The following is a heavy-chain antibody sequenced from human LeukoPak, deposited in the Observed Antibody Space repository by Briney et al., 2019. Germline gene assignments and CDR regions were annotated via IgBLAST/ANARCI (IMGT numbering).Heavy chain of an antibody. CDR2: INHSGST. Sequence: PSETLSLTCAVYGGSFSGYYWSWIRQPPGKGLEWIGEINHSGSTNYNPSLKSRVTISVDASKNQFSLKLSSVTAADTAVYYCAKSGSYSYFDYWGQGTLVTVSS. CDR1: GGSFSGYY. V-gene: IGHV4-34*01. CDR3: AKSGSYSYFDY. D-gene: IGHD1-26*01. J-gene: IGHJ4*02.